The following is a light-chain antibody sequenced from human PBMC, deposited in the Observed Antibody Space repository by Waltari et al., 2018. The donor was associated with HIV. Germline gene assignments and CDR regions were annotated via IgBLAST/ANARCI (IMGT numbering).Light chain of an antibody. J-gene: IGLJ3*02. V-gene: IGLV2-14*03. CDR2: DVT. Sequence: QSALTQPASVSGSLGQSITFSCTGTSSDIGGYDYVSWYQQHPGKAPKIIIFDVTNRPSGVADRFSGSTSGNSASLTISGLQAEDEADDYCTSFTSSSAWLFGGGTKLTVL. CDR3: TSFTSSSAWL. CDR1: SSDIGGYDY.